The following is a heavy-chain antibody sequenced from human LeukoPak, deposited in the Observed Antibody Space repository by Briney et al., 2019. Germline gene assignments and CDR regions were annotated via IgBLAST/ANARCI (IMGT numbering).Heavy chain of an antibody. CDR2: IYYSGST. CDR1: GGSISSYY. J-gene: IGHJ3*02. CDR3: VRDRRRDAFDI. Sequence: KPSETLSLTCTVSGGSISSYYWSWIRQPPGKGLEWIGYIYYSGSTNYNPSLKSRVTISLDTSKNQFSLRLSSVTAADTAVYYCVRDRRRDAFDIWGPGKMGTVSS. V-gene: IGHV4-59*01.